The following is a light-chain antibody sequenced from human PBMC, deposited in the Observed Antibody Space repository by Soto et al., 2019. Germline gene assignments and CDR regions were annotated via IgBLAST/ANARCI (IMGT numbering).Light chain of an antibody. CDR3: QQFHTYYT. CDR2: DAS. V-gene: IGKV1-5*01. Sequence: DIEMTQSPSTLSASVGDRVTITCRASQNINTLLAWYQQKQGRAPKLLIYDASRLEDGVPSRFSGSGYGTEFTLTISGLQPADFATYYCQQFHTYYTFGQGTNVHIK. J-gene: IGKJ2*01. CDR1: QNINTL.